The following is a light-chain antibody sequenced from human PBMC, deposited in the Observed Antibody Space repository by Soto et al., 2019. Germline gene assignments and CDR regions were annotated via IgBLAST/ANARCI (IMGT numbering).Light chain of an antibody. J-gene: IGLJ1*01. Sequence: LTQPASLSGSPGQSITISCTGTSSDVGSYNLVSWYQQHPGKAPKLMICEVSKRPSGVSNRFSGSKSGNTASLTISGLQAEDEADYYCCSYAGSSTVFGTGTKVTV. V-gene: IGLV2-23*02. CDR3: CSYAGSSTV. CDR1: SSDVGSYNL. CDR2: EVS.